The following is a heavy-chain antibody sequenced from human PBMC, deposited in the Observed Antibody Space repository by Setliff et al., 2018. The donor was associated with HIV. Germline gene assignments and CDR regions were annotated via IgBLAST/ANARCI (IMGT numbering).Heavy chain of an antibody. J-gene: IGHJ3*02. Sequence: TLSLTCTVSGGSINSGSHYWSWIRQPAGKGLEWIGHIYTSGSTNYNPSLQSRVTISADTSKNQFSLKLSSVTAADTAVYYCARRGDYDVFHIWGQGTMVTVSS. D-gene: IGHD4-17*01. CDR2: IYTSGST. CDR1: GGSINSGSHY. V-gene: IGHV4-61*09. CDR3: ARRGDYDVFHI.